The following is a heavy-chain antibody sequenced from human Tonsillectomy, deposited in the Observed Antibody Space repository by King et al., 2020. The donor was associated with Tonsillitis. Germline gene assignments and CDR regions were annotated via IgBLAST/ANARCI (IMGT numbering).Heavy chain of an antibody. J-gene: IGHJ5*02. D-gene: IGHD2-15*01. CDR1: GGSISGGAYY. V-gene: IGHV4-31*03. CDR3: GGYEGGVFDP. Sequence: QLQESGPGLVKPSQTLSLTCTVSGGSISGGAYYWSWIRQHPGKGLEWIGYIYSSENTHYNPSLKSRLTISLDTFKNQFSLDLSSVTAADTAVYYCGGYEGGVFDPWGQGTLVTVSP. CDR2: IYSSENT.